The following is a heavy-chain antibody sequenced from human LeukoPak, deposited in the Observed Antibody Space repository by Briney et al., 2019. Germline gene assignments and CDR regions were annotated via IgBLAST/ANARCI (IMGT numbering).Heavy chain of an antibody. J-gene: IGHJ4*02. V-gene: IGHV1-2*02. CDR2: INPNSGGT. Sequence: GASVKVSCKASGYTFTGYYMHWVRQAPGQGPEWMGWINPNSGGTSYALKFQGRVTMTSDTSISTAYMDLSSLRSEDTAVYYCARTAYGSGSLNYWGQGTLVTVSS. CDR1: GYTFTGYY. D-gene: IGHD3-10*01. CDR3: ARTAYGSGSLNY.